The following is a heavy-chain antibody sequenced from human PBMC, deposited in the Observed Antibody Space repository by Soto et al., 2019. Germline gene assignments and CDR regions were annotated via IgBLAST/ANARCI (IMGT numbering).Heavy chain of an antibody. CDR1: GFTFSSYA. CDR3: AKLLGGVVLPYYFDY. J-gene: IGHJ4*02. V-gene: IGHV3-23*01. D-gene: IGHD3-16*01. CDR2: ISGSGGST. Sequence: EVQLLESGGGLVQPGGSLRLSCAASGFTFSSYAMSWVRQAPGKGLEWVSAISGSGGSTYYSDSVKGRFTISRDNSKNTLYLQMNRLRAEDTAVYYCAKLLGGVVLPYYFDYWGQGTLVTVSS.